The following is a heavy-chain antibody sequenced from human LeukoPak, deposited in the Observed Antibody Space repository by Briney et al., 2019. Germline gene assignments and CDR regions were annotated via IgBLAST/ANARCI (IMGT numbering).Heavy chain of an antibody. D-gene: IGHD3-10*01. Sequence: SGGSLRLSCAASGFTFSSSAMSWVRQAPGKGLEWVSAISNNGGYTYYADSAQGRFTISRDNSKSTLCLQMNSLRAEDTAVYYCARITRETGVPFTAYYYYGMDVWGQGTTVTVSS. CDR2: ISNNGGYT. CDR1: GFTFSSSA. J-gene: IGHJ6*02. CDR3: ARITRETGVPFTAYYYYGMDV. V-gene: IGHV3-23*01.